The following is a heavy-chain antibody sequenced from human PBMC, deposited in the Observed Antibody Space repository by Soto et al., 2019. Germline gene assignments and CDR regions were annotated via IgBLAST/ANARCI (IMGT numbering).Heavy chain of an antibody. CDR2: ISDYNGNT. V-gene: IGHV1-18*01. CDR1: GYTFTSYG. CDR3: ERRRWVYGGYSTFDY. Sequence: QVQLVQSGAAVKKPGASVKVSCKASGYTFTSYGISWVRQAPGQGLEWMGWISDYNGNTNYAQKLQGRVTMTTDTSTSTAYMELRSLRTDDTDVYYCERRRWVYGGYSTFDYWGQGTLVTVST. D-gene: IGHD5-12*01. J-gene: IGHJ4*02.